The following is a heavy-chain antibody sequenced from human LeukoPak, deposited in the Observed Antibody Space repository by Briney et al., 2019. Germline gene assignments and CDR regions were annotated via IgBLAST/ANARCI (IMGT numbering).Heavy chain of an antibody. CDR2: INSDSGGT. CDR1: GYTFTGYY. V-gene: IGHV1-2*02. D-gene: IGHD4-17*01. Sequence: ASVKVSCKASGYTFTGYYIDWVRQAPGQGLEWMGWINSDSGGTNSAQKFQGRVTMTRDTSTSTAYMELSSLRSDDTAFYYCARDTITVTTPYFDYWGQGTLVTVPS. J-gene: IGHJ4*02. CDR3: ARDTITVTTPYFDY.